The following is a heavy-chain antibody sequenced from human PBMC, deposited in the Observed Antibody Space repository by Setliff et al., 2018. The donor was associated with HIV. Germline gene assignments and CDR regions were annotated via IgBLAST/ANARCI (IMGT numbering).Heavy chain of an antibody. CDR2: IYTTGST. D-gene: IGHD3-22*01. Sequence: SETLSLTCPVSGDSTSSYYWSWIRQPPGKGLEWIGYIYTTGSTNYNPSLKSRVTISLDTSKNQLSLKLSSVTAAETAVYYCAHYYYDTSGQPFDYWGQGTLVTVSS. CDR1: GDSTSSYY. CDR3: AHYYYDTSGQPFDY. J-gene: IGHJ4*02. V-gene: IGHV4-4*09.